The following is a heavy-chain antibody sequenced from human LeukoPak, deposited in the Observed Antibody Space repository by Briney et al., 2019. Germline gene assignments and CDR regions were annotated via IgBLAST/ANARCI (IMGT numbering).Heavy chain of an antibody. D-gene: IGHD6-19*01. CDR2: IVSSGDTT. CDR3: AKADGGQWPSSDYYYFMDV. Sequence: PGGSLRLSCAASGFTFNSYPMIWVRQAPGKGREWVSAIVSSGDTTYYAVSVKGRFTISRDNSKNTLYLQMNSLRAEDTAGYDCAKADGGQWPSSDYYYFMDVWGKGTTVTISS. J-gene: IGHJ6*03. V-gene: IGHV3-23*01. CDR1: GFTFNSYP.